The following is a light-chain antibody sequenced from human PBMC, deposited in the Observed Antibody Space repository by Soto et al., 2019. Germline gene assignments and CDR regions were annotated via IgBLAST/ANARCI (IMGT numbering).Light chain of an antibody. CDR3: AGWDGSLRGFD. CDR1: SSNIGRDP. J-gene: IGLJ1*01. Sequence: QSVLTQPPSASGTPGERVPISCSGSSSNIGRDPVNWYQELPGTAPKLLIYDNNQRPSGVPDRFSGSKSGTSASLAISGLQSEDEADYFCAGWDGSLRGFDFGTGTQVTVL. CDR2: DNN. V-gene: IGLV1-44*01.